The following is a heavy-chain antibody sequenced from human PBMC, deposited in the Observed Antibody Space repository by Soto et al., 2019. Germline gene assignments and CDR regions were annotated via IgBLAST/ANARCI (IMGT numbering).Heavy chain of an antibody. V-gene: IGHV3-7*03. D-gene: IGHD3-16*02. Sequence: HPGGSLRLSCAVSGFRFRDYWMSWVRQAPGKGLEWVANIKQDESDKYYVDSVKGRFTISRDNAKNALYLQMNSLRVEDTAVYYCAAYCYTMTCTHFHGYSWGQGTQVTVSS. J-gene: IGHJ5*02. CDR1: GFRFRDYW. CDR2: IKQDESDK. CDR3: AAYCYTMTCTHFHGYS.